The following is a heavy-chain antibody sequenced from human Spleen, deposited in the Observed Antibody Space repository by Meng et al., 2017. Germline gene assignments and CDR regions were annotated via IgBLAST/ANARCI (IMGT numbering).Heavy chain of an antibody. CDR1: GFTFSSYA. D-gene: IGHD3-22*01. CDR3: AKVLLPTMIVVVNAFGI. V-gene: IGHV3-23*01. J-gene: IGHJ3*02. CDR2: ISGSGGTT. Sequence: GGSLRLSCAASGFTFSSYAMNWVRQAPGKGLEWVSVISGSGGTTYSADSVKGRFTISRDNSKNTLYLQMNSLRVEDTAVYYCAKVLLPTMIVVVNAFGIWGPGKTV.